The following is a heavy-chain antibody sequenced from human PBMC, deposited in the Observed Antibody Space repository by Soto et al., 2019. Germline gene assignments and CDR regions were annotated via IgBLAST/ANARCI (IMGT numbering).Heavy chain of an antibody. CDR3: AKLGSGYYTGLYFDY. CDR1: GFTFGDYW. V-gene: IGHV3-7*03. D-gene: IGHD3-3*01. CDR2: MKKGGSER. Sequence: LRLSCAASGFTFGDYWMSWVRQAPGKGLEWVAHMKKGGSERYYVDSVKGRFTVSRDNAKNSLYLQMDSLRAEDTAVYYCAKLGSGYYTGLYFDYWGQGTLVTVSS. J-gene: IGHJ4*02.